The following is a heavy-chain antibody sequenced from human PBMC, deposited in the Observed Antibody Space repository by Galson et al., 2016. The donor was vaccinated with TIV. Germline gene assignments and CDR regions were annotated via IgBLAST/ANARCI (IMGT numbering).Heavy chain of an antibody. CDR1: GFSFRSYW. V-gene: IGHV3-7*01. Sequence: SLRLSCAASGFSFRSYWMSWVRQAPGKGLQWVANIKEDGSEIYHVDSVKGRFTISRDNAKNSLYLQMSSLRAEDTAMYCCSRDLTTGNPGYDYWGQGTLVTVSS. J-gene: IGHJ4*02. CDR3: SRDLTTGNPGYDY. CDR2: IKEDGSEI. D-gene: IGHD1-1*01.